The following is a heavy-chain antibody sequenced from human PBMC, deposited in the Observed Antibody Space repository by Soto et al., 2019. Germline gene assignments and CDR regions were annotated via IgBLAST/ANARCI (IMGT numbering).Heavy chain of an antibody. J-gene: IGHJ4*02. Sequence: ASVKVSCKASGYTFTSYYMHWVRQAPGQGLEWMGIINPSGGSTSYAQKFQGRVTMTRDTSTSTVYMELSSLRSEDTAVYYCARDLTPLRYYDSSGYGYYFDYWGQGTLVTVSS. V-gene: IGHV1-46*01. D-gene: IGHD3-22*01. CDR2: INPSGGST. CDR3: ARDLTPLRYYDSSGYGYYFDY. CDR1: GYTFTSYY.